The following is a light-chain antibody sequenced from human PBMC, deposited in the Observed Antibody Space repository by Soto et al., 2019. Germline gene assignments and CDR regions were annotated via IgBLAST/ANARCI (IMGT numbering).Light chain of an antibody. J-gene: IGKJ2*01. Sequence: EIVLTQSPGTLSLSPGERATLSCRASESVTSNRLAWYRQKPGQAPRLLISGAFIRASGIPDRFSGSGSGTDFTLTISALESEDFAVYDCQRYGTSRGTFGQGTKLEIK. CDR1: ESVTSNR. CDR2: GAF. CDR3: QRYGTSRGT. V-gene: IGKV3-20*01.